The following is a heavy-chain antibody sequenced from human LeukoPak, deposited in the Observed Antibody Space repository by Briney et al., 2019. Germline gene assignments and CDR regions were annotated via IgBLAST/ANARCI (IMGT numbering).Heavy chain of an antibody. Sequence: ASVRVSCKASGYTFTSYAISWVRQAPGQGLEWMGWISAYNGNTNYAQKLQGRVTMTTDTSTSTAYMGLRSLRSDDTAVYYCARDVPYYDSSGYYSPLFGYWGQGTLVTVSS. CDR1: GYTFTSYA. V-gene: IGHV1-18*01. CDR3: ARDVPYYDSSGYYSPLFGY. D-gene: IGHD3-22*01. J-gene: IGHJ4*02. CDR2: ISAYNGNT.